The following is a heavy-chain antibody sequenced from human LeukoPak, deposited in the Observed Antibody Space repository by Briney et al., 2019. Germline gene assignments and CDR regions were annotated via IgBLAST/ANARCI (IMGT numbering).Heavy chain of an antibody. CDR2: IIPILGIA. V-gene: IGHV1-69*04. J-gene: IGHJ4*02. CDR1: GGTFSSYT. Sequence: SVKVSCKASGGTFSSYTISWVRQAPGQGLEWMGRIIPILGIANYAQKFQGRVTITADKSTSTAYMELSSLRSEDAAVYYCARDGYYYDSSGALDYWGQGTLVTVSS. D-gene: IGHD3-22*01. CDR3: ARDGYYYDSSGALDY.